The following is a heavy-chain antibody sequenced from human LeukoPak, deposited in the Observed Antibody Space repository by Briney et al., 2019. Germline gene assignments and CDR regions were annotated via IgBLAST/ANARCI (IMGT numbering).Heavy chain of an antibody. D-gene: IGHD4-17*01. CDR3: ARDYADYVGYFFFDY. V-gene: IGHV3-23*01. CDR2: ISGGGETT. Sequence: GGSLRLSCAASGFTFNNYAMNWVRQAPGKGLEWVSSISGGGETTYYADSAKGRFTISRDNSQNTLYLQMNSLRAEDTAVYYCARDYADYVGYFFFDYWGQGTLVTVSP. CDR1: GFTFNNYA. J-gene: IGHJ4*02.